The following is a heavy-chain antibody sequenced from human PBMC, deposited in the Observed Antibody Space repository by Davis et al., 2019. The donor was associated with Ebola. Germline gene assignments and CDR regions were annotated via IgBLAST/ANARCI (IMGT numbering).Heavy chain of an antibody. Sequence: GGSLRLSCAASGFTFSDYYMSWIRQAPGKGLEWVSYISSSGSTIYYADSVKGRFTISRDNAKNSLYLQMNSLRAEDTAVYYCARDSVAAAGRYYYYGMDVWGKGTTVTVSS. J-gene: IGHJ6*04. D-gene: IGHD6-13*01. CDR1: GFTFSDYY. CDR2: ISSSGSTI. V-gene: IGHV3-11*01. CDR3: ARDSVAAAGRYYYYGMDV.